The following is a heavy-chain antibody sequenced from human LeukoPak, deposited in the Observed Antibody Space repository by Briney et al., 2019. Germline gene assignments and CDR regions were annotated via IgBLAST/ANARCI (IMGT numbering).Heavy chain of an antibody. V-gene: IGHV4-4*07. CDR3: ARGRYIVLMVYAPTKNWFDP. Sequence: SETLSLTCTVSGGSISSYYWSWIQQPAGKGLEWIGRIYTSGSTNYNPSLKSRVTMSVDTSKNQFSLKLSSVTAADTAVYYCARGRYIVLMVYAPTKNWFDPWGQGTLVTVSS. CDR1: GGSISSYY. J-gene: IGHJ5*02. D-gene: IGHD2-8*01. CDR2: IYTSGST.